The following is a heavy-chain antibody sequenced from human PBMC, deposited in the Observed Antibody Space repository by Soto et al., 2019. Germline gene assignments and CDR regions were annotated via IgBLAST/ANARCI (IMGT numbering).Heavy chain of an antibody. J-gene: IGHJ6*02. Sequence: QVQLVQSGAEVKKPGSSVKVSCKASGGTFSSYAISWVRQAPGQGLEWMGGIIPIFGTANYAQKFQGRVTITADESTSTASMELSSLRSEDTAVYYCARDCSSTSCAVYYYYYGMDVWGQGTTVTVSS. CDR2: IIPIFGTA. CDR3: ARDCSSTSCAVYYYYYGMDV. CDR1: GGTFSSYA. V-gene: IGHV1-69*01. D-gene: IGHD2-2*01.